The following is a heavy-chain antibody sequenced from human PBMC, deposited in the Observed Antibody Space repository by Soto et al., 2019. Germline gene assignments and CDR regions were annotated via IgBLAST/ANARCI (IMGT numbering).Heavy chain of an antibody. J-gene: IGHJ3*02. CDR2: ISSSSSYI. Sequence: LRLSCAASGFTFSSYSMNWVRQAPGKGLEWVSSISSSSSYIYYADSVKGGFHLSCDDAKDLLYLQMNSLRAEDTAVYYCANIGGGYRYGYLVSSGWNTFDIWGQCTMVTVSS. CDR1: GFTFSSYS. D-gene: IGHD5-18*01. CDR3: ANIGGGYRYGYLVSSGWNTFDI. V-gene: IGHV3-21*01.